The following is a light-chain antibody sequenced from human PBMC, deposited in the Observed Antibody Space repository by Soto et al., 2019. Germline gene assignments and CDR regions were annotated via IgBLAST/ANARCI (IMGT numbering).Light chain of an antibody. V-gene: IGKV1-33*01. CDR1: QDISKF. CDR3: QQYDNLPLT. CDR2: EAS. Sequence: DIQMTQSPSSLSASVGDRVTITCQASQDISKFLNWYQQKAGKAPNLLIYEASNLETGVPSRFSGSGSGTDFPFTISSLQPEDIATYYCQQYDNLPLTFGGGTKVEIK. J-gene: IGKJ4*01.